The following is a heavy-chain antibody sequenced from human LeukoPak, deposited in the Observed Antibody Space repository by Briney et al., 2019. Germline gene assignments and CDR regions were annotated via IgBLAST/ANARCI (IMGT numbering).Heavy chain of an antibody. CDR3: ARGPRYCGGDCYLWYFDL. V-gene: IGHV3-74*01. Sequence: GGSLRLSCAASGFTFSSYWMHWVRQAPGKGLVWVSRINSGGSSTSYADSVKSRFTIPRDNAKNTLYLQMNSLRAEDTAVYYCARGPRYCGGDCYLWYFDLWGRGTLVTVST. D-gene: IGHD2-21*02. J-gene: IGHJ2*01. CDR1: GFTFSSYW. CDR2: INSGGSST.